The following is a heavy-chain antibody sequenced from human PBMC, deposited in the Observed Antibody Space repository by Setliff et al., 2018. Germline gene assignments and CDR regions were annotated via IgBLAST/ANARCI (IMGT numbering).Heavy chain of an antibody. CDR2: INPNSAGT. D-gene: IGHD2-21*02. CDR3: AGVDALTASPF. Sequence: ASVKVSCKASANTFIAYYIHWVRQAPGQGLEWMGWINPNSAGTNYAQKFQGRVTMAWDASITTAYLDLSRLTSDDTASYYCAGVDALTASPFWGLGTRVTVSS. V-gene: IGHV1-2*02. J-gene: IGHJ4*02. CDR1: ANTFIAYY.